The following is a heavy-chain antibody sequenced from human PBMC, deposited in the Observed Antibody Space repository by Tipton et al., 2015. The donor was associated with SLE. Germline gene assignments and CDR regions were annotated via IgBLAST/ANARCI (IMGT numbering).Heavy chain of an antibody. CDR3: AREDDFWGGYYP. D-gene: IGHD3-3*01. V-gene: IGHV4-30-4*01. CDR2: IDYSGST. J-gene: IGHJ5*02. Sequence: TLSLTCTVSGGSISSGEYFWSWIRQPPGKGLEWIGSIDYSGSTNYNPSLKSRLSISVDTSRTQFSLKLTSVTAADTAVYYCAREDDFWGGYYPWGQGTLVTVSP. CDR1: GGSISSGEYF.